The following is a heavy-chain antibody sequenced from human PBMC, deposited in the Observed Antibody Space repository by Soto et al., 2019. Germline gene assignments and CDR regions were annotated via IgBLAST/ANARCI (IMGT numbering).Heavy chain of an antibody. D-gene: IGHD6-13*01. J-gene: IGHJ3*02. CDR3: ARDKDWYSSSWYPDAFDI. Sequence: ASVKVSCKASGYTFTSYAMHWVRQAPGQRLEWMGWINAGNGNTKYSQKFQGRVTITRDTSASTAYMELSSLRSEDTAVYYCARDKDWYSSSWYPDAFDIWGQGTMVTVSS. CDR2: INAGNGNT. CDR1: GYTFTSYA. V-gene: IGHV1-3*01.